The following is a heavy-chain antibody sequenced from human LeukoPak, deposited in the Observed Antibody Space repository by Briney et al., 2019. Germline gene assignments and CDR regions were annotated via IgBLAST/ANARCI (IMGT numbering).Heavy chain of an antibody. CDR2: INHSGST. CDR1: GGSFSGYY. J-gene: IGHJ3*02. V-gene: IGHV4-34*01. D-gene: IGHD6-19*01. Sequence: PSETLSLTCAVYGGSFSGYYWSWIRQPPGKGLEWIGEINHSGSTNYNPSLKSRVTISVDTSKYQFSLKLSSVTAADTAVYYCARIPGIAVAGTSDAFDIWGQGTMVTVSS. CDR3: ARIPGIAVAGTSDAFDI.